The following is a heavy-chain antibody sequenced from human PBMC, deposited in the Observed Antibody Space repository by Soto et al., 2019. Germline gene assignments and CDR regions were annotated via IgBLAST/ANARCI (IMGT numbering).Heavy chain of an antibody. D-gene: IGHD3-10*01. CDR1: SGSISSYY. CDR2: VYYSGST. CDR3: ARTPFYYYGLGSHLYYFDY. V-gene: IGHV4-59*01. Sequence: QVQLQESGPGLVKPSETLSLTCSVSSGSISSYYWSWIRQPPGKGLEWIGYVYYSGSTNSNPSLKSRVSISVDTSMNQFSLKLSSVTDADTAVYYCARTPFYYYGLGSHLYYFDYWAQGTLVTVSS. J-gene: IGHJ4*02.